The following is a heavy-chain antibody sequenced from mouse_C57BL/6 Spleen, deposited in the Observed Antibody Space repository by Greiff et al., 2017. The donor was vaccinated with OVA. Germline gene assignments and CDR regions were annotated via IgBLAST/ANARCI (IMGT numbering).Heavy chain of an antibody. CDR3: TYSKVDY. CDR2: IDPENGDT. D-gene: IGHD2-5*01. J-gene: IGHJ2*01. CDR1: GFNIKDDY. Sequence: EVQLVESGAELVRPGASVKLSCTASGFNIKDDYMHWVKQRPEQGLEWIGWIDPENGDTEYASKFQGKATITADTSSNTAYLQLSSLTSEDTAVYYCTYSKVDYWGQGTTLTVSS. V-gene: IGHV14-4*01.